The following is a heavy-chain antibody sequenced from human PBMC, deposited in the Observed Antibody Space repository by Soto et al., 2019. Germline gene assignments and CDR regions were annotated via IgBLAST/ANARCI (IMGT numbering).Heavy chain of an antibody. D-gene: IGHD2-15*01. V-gene: IGHV1-46*03. CDR3: ARVYCSGGGCYSIDY. CDR1: GYAFTSYH. Sequence: QVQLVQYGADVKKPGASVKVSFKSSGYAFTSYHIHWVRQAPGQGLQWMGIIHPSGGSTFYAQKFQGRVTMTRDTSTSTVYMDLSSLRSEDTAVYYCARVYCSGGGCYSIDYWGQGTLVTVSS. J-gene: IGHJ4*02. CDR2: IHPSGGST.